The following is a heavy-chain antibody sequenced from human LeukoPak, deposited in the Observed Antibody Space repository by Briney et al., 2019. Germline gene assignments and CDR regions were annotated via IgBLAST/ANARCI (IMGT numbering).Heavy chain of an antibody. V-gene: IGHV4-34*01. CDR2: IYYSGTT. CDR1: GGSFSGYY. D-gene: IGHD1-26*01. Sequence: SETLSLTCGVFGGSFSGYYWSWIRQPPGKGLEWIGSIYYSGTTYYNPSLKSRVTISVDTSKNQFSLKLSSVTAADTAVYYCATTTIRLGYWGQGTLVTVSS. J-gene: IGHJ4*02. CDR3: ATTTIRLGY.